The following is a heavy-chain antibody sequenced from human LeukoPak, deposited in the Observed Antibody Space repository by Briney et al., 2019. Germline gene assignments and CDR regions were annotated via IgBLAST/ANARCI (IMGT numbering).Heavy chain of an antibody. CDR1: GFTFRSYS. CDR3: AREGEYCSGGSCADFHY. D-gene: IGHD2-15*01. Sequence: PGGSLRLSCAASGFTFRSYSLIWVRQAPGKGLELVSSISITSSYIYYADSVKGRFTISRDNAKNSLYLQMNSLRAEDTAVYYCAREGEYCSGGSCADFHYWGQGTLVTVSS. J-gene: IGHJ4*02. V-gene: IGHV3-21*01. CDR2: ISITSSYI.